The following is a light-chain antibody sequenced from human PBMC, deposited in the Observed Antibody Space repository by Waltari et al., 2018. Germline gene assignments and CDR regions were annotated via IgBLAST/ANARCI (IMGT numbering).Light chain of an antibody. CDR3: QQYYNAPVT. CDR2: WSS. Sequence: DIVMTQSPDSLAVSLGERAPINCKSSQSVLKTSTNKNYLAWYQHRPGQPPKLLFYWSSTRESGVPDRFSSSGSGTDFTLTISSLQAEDVAVYYCQQYYNAPVTFGGGTKMEI. V-gene: IGKV4-1*01. J-gene: IGKJ4*01. CDR1: QSVLKTSTNKNY.